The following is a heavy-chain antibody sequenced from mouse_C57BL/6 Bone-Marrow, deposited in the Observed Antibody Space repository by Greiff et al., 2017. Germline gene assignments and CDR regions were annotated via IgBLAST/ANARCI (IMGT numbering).Heavy chain of an antibody. Sequence: VQLKQSGPVLVKPGASVKMSCKASGYTFTDYYMNWVKQSHGKSLEWIGVINPYNGGTSYNQKFKGKATLTVDKSSSTAYMELNSLTSEDSAVYYCAKLVRDYFDYWGQGTTLTVSS. CDR2: INPYNGGT. V-gene: IGHV1-19*01. D-gene: IGHD2-14*01. CDR1: GYTFTDYY. CDR3: AKLVRDYFDY. J-gene: IGHJ2*01.